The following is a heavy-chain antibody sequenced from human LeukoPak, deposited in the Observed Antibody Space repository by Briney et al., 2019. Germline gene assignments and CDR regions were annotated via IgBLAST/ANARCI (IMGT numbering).Heavy chain of an antibody. J-gene: IGHJ5*02. D-gene: IGHD5-18*01. CDR2: ISYDGSNK. V-gene: IGHV3-30*18. CDR3: AKELRGYSYGSRNNWFDP. CDR1: GFTFSSYG. Sequence: GGSLRLSCAASGFTFSSYGMHWVRQAPGKGLEWVAVISYDGSNKYYADSVKGRFTISRDNPKNTLYLQMNSLRAEDTAVYYCAKELRGYSYGSRNNWFDPWGQGTLVTVSS.